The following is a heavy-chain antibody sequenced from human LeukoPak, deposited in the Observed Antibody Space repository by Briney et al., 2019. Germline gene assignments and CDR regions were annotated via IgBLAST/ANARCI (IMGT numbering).Heavy chain of an antibody. J-gene: IGHJ4*02. CDR2: ISGSGGSI. D-gene: IGHD5-18*01. Sequence: GGSLRLSCTASGFTFSDYAMSWVRQAPGKGLEWVSGISGSGGSIRYADSVKGRFTISRDNSKNTLYLQMNSLRAEDTAVYYCARWMQLWYAPSFDYWGQGTLVTVSS. CDR3: ARWMQLWYAPSFDY. V-gene: IGHV3-23*01. CDR1: GFTFSDYA.